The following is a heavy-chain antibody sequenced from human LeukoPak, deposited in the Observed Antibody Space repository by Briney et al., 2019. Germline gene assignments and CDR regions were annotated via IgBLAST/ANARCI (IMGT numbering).Heavy chain of an antibody. CDR1: GGSFSGYY. D-gene: IGHD6-19*01. CDR2: INHSGST. Sequence: SETLSLTCAVYGGSFSGYYWSWIRQPPGKGLEWIGEINHSGSTNYNPSLKSRVTISVDTSRNQFSLKLSSVTAADTAVYYCARGIAVAGPNWFDPWGQGTLVTVSS. J-gene: IGHJ5*02. V-gene: IGHV4-34*01. CDR3: ARGIAVAGPNWFDP.